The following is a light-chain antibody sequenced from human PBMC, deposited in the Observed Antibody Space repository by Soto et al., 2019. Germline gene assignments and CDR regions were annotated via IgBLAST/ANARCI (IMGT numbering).Light chain of an antibody. CDR2: EVN. CDR3: SSHAGRGSII. CDR1: STDIGRYDL. V-gene: IGLV2-23*02. Sequence: QSALTQPASVSGSPGQSITISCTGASTDIGRYDLVAWYQQYPGKAPKLTIYEVNKRPSGVSDRFSGSKSGNTASLTISGLQAEDEADYFCSSHAGRGSIIFGGGTKLTVL. J-gene: IGLJ2*01.